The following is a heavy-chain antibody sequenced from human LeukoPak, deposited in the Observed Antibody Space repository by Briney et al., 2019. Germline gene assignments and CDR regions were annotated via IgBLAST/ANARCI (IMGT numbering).Heavy chain of an antibody. J-gene: IGHJ3*02. CDR2: ISVNGDDT. CDR1: GFTFRIYA. V-gene: IGHV3-23*01. Sequence: PGGSLRPPCAASGFTFRIYAMNWVRQAPGKGLEWVSSISVNGDDTYYADSVKGRFTISRDNSKNTLYLQMNSLRAEDTAMYYCAKDWRDYGDFHAFDMWGQGTMVTVSS. D-gene: IGHD4-17*01. CDR3: AKDWRDYGDFHAFDM.